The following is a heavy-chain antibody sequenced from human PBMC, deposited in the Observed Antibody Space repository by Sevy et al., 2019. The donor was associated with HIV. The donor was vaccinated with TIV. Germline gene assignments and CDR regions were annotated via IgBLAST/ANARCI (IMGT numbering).Heavy chain of an antibody. V-gene: IGHV3-48*03. CDR2: ISCSGNTI. J-gene: IGHJ4*02. CDR1: GFTFSSFE. CDR3: TRDLPPSAATVAHFDY. D-gene: IGHD4-17*01. Sequence: GSLRLSCAASGFTFSSFEMNWVRQAPGKGLEWVSYISCSGNTISYSDSVKGRFTISRDNAKNSLYLQMNSLRVEDTAIYYCTRDLPPSAATVAHFDYWGQGTLVTVSS.